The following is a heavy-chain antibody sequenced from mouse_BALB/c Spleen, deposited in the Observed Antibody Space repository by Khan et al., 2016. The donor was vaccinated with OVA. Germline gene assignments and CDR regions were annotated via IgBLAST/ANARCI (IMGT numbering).Heavy chain of an antibody. CDR2: INTYTGEP. CDR1: GYTFTNYG. V-gene: IGHV9-1*02. Sequence: QTQLVQSGPELKKPGETVKISCKASGYTFTNYGMNWVKQAPGKGLKWMGWINTYTGEPTYTDDFKGRFAFSLETSASTAYLQINNLKNEDMATXCCARGASYWYFDVWGAGTTVTVSS. J-gene: IGHJ1*01. CDR3: ARGASYWYFDV.